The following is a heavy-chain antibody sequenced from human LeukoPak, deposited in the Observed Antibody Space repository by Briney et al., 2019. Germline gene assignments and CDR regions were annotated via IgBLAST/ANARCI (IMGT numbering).Heavy chain of an antibody. D-gene: IGHD6-19*01. J-gene: IGHJ4*02. CDR2: IYYSGST. CDR3: ARSPRGSSGWFFDY. CDR1: GGSISSYY. V-gene: IGHV4-59*12. Sequence: PSETLSLTCTVSGGSISSYYWIWIRQPSGKGLEWIGYIYYSGSTNYNPSLKSRVTISIDTSKNQFSLKLSSVTAADTAVYYCARSPRGSSGWFFDYWGQGTLVTVSS.